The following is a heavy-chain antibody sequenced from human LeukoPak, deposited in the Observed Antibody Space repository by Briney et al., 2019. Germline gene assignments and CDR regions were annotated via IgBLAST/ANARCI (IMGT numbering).Heavy chain of an antibody. Sequence: SETLSLTCIVSGDSISSTSYYWAWIRQPPGKGLEWIGMIFYSGSAYYTPSLRGRVTLSVDTSRNQFSLNLISVTAADTGVYFCARQQSDTSLFDPWGQGTLVSVSS. V-gene: IGHV4-39*01. D-gene: IGHD2-21*02. CDR1: GDSISSTSYY. CDR2: IFYSGSA. J-gene: IGHJ5*02. CDR3: ARQQSDTSLFDP.